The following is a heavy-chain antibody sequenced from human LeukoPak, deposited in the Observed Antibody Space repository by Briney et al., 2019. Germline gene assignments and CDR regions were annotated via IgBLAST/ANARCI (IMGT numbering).Heavy chain of an antibody. D-gene: IGHD2-21*02. Sequence: GASVKVSCKASGYTFTSYGISWVRQAPGQGLEWMGWISAYNGNTNYAQKLQGRVTMTTDTSTSTVYMELRSLRSDDTAVYYCARDPLYCGGDCYPETDYYGMDVWGQGTTVTVSS. J-gene: IGHJ6*02. V-gene: IGHV1-18*01. CDR3: ARDPLYCGGDCYPETDYYGMDV. CDR1: GYTFTSYG. CDR2: ISAYNGNT.